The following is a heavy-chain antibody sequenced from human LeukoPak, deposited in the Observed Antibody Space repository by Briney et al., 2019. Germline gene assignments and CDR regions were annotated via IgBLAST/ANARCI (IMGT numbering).Heavy chain of an antibody. V-gene: IGHV1-2*02. Sequence: ASVKVSCKASGYTFTGHYIHWVRQAPGQGLEWMGFINPNSGGTNYAQKFQGRVTMTRDTSITTAYMELRRVTSDDTAVYYCARVGHTSGWDFDYWGQGTLVIVSS. J-gene: IGHJ4*02. CDR1: GYTFTGHY. CDR2: INPNSGGT. CDR3: ARVGHTSGWDFDY. D-gene: IGHD6-19*01.